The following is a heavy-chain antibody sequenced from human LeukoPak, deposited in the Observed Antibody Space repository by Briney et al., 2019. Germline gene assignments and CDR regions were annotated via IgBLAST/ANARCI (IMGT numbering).Heavy chain of an antibody. J-gene: IGHJ1*01. CDR1: GYTFTGYY. Sequence: GASVKVSCKASGYTFTGYYMHWVRQAPGQGLEWMGWINPNSGGTNYAQKLQGRVAMTTDTTTNTAYMELRSLRSDDTAVYYCARGDFGFQREWGQGTLVTVSS. V-gene: IGHV1-2*02. CDR2: INPNSGGT. D-gene: IGHD3-3*01. CDR3: ARGDFGFQRE.